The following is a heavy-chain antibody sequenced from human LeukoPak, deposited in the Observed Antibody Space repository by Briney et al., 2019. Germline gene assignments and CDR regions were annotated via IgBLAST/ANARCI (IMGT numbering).Heavy chain of an antibody. V-gene: IGHV3-7*01. CDR1: GFTFSSYW. Sequence: PAGGSLRLSCAASGFTFSSYWMSWVRQAPGKGLEWGANIKQDGREKYYVDSVKGRFTIARDNAKNSLFLQMNSLRAEDTTVYYCARDRGYYASGSYLYYYYMDVWGKGTTVTVSS. J-gene: IGHJ6*03. CDR3: ARDRGYYASGSYLYYYYMDV. D-gene: IGHD3-10*01. CDR2: IKQDGREK.